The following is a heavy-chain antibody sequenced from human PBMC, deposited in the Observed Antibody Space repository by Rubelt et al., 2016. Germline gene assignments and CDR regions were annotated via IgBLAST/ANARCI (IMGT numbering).Heavy chain of an antibody. CDR1: GGSISNDNW. J-gene: IGHJ6*02. D-gene: IGHD6-13*01. V-gene: IGHV4-4*02. CDR3: ARGQQLDSPNYYYYGMDV. Sequence: QVQLQESGPGLVKPSGTLSLTCAVSGGSISNDNWWSWVRQPPGKGLEWIGEIYPSGSTNYNPSLKSRVTISVDKSKNQFSLKLSSVTAADTAVYYCARGQQLDSPNYYYYGMDVWGQGTTVTVSS. CDR2: IYPSGST.